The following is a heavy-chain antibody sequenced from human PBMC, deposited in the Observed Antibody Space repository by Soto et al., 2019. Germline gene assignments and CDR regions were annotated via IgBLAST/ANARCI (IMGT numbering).Heavy chain of an antibody. V-gene: IGHV1-69*13. CDR1: GGTFSSYA. J-gene: IGHJ4*02. D-gene: IGHD2-21*02. Sequence: SVKVSCKASGGTFSSYAISWVRQAPGQGLEWMGGIIPIFGTANYAQKFQGRVTITADESTSTAYMELSSLRSEDTAVYYCARVPIAYCGGDCYTFDYWGQGILVTVSS. CDR3: ARVPIAYCGGDCYTFDY. CDR2: IIPIFGTA.